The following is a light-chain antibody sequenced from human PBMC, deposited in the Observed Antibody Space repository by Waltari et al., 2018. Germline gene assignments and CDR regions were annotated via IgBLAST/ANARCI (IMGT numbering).Light chain of an antibody. Sequence: QSALTQPASVSGSPGQSITISCTGPSRDVGGYNYVSWYQHHPGKVPKLIIFDVRQRPSGVSTRFSGSKSGNTASLTVSGLQTEDEADYYCSSFTTSSTVVFGGGTKLTVL. J-gene: IGLJ2*01. CDR3: SSFTTSSTVV. CDR2: DVR. V-gene: IGLV2-14*03. CDR1: SRDVGGYNY.